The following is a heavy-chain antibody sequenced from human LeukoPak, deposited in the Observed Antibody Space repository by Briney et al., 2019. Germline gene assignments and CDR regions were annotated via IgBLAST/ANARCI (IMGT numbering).Heavy chain of an antibody. CDR3: ARMEGDSSVYYFHRYYFDY. V-gene: IGHV4-59*01. Sequence: PSETLSLTCTVSGGSISSYYWNWIRQPPGKGLEWIGYIYYTGSTNYNPSLKSRVTISVDTSKNQFSLKLSSVTAADTAVYYCARMEGDSSVYYFHRYYFDYWGQGTLVTVSS. CDR2: IYYTGST. CDR1: GGSISSYY. D-gene: IGHD3-22*01. J-gene: IGHJ4*02.